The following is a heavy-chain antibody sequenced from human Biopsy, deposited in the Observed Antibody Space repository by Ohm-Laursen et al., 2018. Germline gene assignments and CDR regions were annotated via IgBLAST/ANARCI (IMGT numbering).Heavy chain of an antibody. D-gene: IGHD2-8*01. Sequence: SLRLSCAASGFTFSSYWMSWVRQARGKGLEWVSSISASGNHIYYTDSVKGRFTVSRDNGKNSVYLQMNSLRVEDTAVYYCARDGEAKYCKHGVCPSDFWGQGTLVTVSS. J-gene: IGHJ4*02. CDR3: ARDGEAKYCKHGVCPSDF. CDR2: ISASGNHI. V-gene: IGHV3-21*01. CDR1: GFTFSSYW.